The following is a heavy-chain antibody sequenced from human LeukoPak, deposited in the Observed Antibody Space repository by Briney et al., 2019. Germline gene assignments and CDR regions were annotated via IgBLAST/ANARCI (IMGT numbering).Heavy chain of an antibody. CDR3: ARFGYYYDSSGTFDI. V-gene: IGHV4-59*08. Sequence: ASETPSLTCTVSGGSISSYYWSWIRQPPGKGLEWIGYIYYSGSTNYNPSLKSRVTISVDTSKNQFSLKLSSVTAADTAVYYCARFGYYYDSSGTFDIWGQGTMVTVSS. CDR1: GGSISSYY. J-gene: IGHJ3*02. CDR2: IYYSGST. D-gene: IGHD3-22*01.